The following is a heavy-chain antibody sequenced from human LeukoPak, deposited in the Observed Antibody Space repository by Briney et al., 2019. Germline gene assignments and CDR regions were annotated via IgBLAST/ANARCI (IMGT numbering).Heavy chain of an antibody. CDR1: GFTFSSYA. CDR3: AKDPHIVVVTALVDY. V-gene: IGHV3-23*01. CDR2: ISGSGGST. J-gene: IGHJ4*02. Sequence: PGASLRLSCAASGFTFSSYAMSWVRQAPGKGLEWVSAISGSGGSTYYADSVKGRFTISRDNSKNMLYLQMNSLRAEDTAVYYCAKDPHIVVVTALVDYWGQGTLVTVSS. D-gene: IGHD2-21*02.